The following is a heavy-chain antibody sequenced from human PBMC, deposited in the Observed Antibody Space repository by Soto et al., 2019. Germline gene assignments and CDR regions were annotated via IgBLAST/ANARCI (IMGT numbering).Heavy chain of an antibody. J-gene: IGHJ4*02. V-gene: IGHV5-51*01. D-gene: IGHD2-15*01. CDR1: GYSFSSYW. CDR3: VRQGLRYCSGDVCARGNFDK. CDR2: IYPGNSDT. Sequence: GESLKISCQASGYSFSSYWIVWVRQMPGKGLEWMGSIYPGNSDTTYNPSFQGQVMISADKSTNDAYLQWSSLKASDTAMYYCVRQGLRYCSGDVCARGNFDKWGQGTLVTVSS.